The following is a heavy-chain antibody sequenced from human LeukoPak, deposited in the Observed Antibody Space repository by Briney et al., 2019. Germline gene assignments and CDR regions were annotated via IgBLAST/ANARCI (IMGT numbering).Heavy chain of an antibody. D-gene: IGHD3-10*01. V-gene: IGHV1-8*01. CDR2: MNPNSGNT. J-gene: IGHJ4*02. CDR3: ARGKSRRLLWFGE. Sequence: ASVKVSCKASGYIFSIYDINWVRQATGQGLEWMGWMNPNSGNTGYAQKFQGRVTMTRNTSISTAYMELSSLRSEDTAVYYCARGKSRRLLWFGERGQGTLVTVSS. CDR1: GYIFSIYD.